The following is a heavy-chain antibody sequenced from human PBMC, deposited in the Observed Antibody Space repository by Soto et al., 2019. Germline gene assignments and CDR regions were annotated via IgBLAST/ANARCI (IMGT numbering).Heavy chain of an antibody. CDR3: TTESYITMIVVRFDY. Sequence: GSLRLSCAASGFAFDNAWINWVRQAPGKGLEWVGRIKSKTDGGTTDFAAPVRGRFAISRDDSKNMVYMQMNSLKTEDTAVYYCTTESYITMIVVRFDYWGPGILVTVSS. J-gene: IGHJ4*01. CDR1: GFAFDNAW. V-gene: IGHV3-15*07. D-gene: IGHD3-22*01. CDR2: IKSKTDGGTT.